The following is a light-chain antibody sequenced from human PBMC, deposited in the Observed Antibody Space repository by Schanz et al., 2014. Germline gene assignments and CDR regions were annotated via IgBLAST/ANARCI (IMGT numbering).Light chain of an antibody. CDR2: EVS. CDR3: NSYAGSNNWGL. Sequence: QSALTQPASVSGSPGQSITISCTGTSSDVGGYNYVSWYQHHPGKAPKLMIYEVSKRPSGVPDRFSGSKSGNTASLAVSGLRAEDEADYYCNSYAGSNNWGLFGGGTKLTVL. CDR1: SSDVGGYNY. J-gene: IGLJ3*02. V-gene: IGLV2-8*01.